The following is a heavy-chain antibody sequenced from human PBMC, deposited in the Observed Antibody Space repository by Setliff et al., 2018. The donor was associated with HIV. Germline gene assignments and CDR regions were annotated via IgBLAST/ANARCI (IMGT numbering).Heavy chain of an antibody. CDR2: IIPILGIA. J-gene: IGHJ6*03. D-gene: IGHD3-10*01. V-gene: IGHV1-69*10. Sequence: ASVKVSCKASGGTFSSYAISWVRQAPGQGLEWMGGIIPILGIANYAQKFQGRVTITADKSTSTAYMELSSLRSEDTAVYYCARGLGVRGVYYYYYMDVWGKGTTVTVSS. CDR1: GGTFSSYA. CDR3: ARGLGVRGVYYYYYMDV.